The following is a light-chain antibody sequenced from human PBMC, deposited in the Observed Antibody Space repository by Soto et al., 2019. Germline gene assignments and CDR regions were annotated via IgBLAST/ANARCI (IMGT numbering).Light chain of an antibody. Sequence: EVVMTQSPATLSVSPGERVTLSCRASQSINAHLAWYQQKPGQAPRLLIHGASTRATGIPARFSGSGFGTEFILTISSLQSEDFAVYYCKQYYTWLWTFGQGTKVEIQ. J-gene: IGKJ1*01. CDR3: KQYYTWLWT. CDR1: QSINAH. CDR2: GAS. V-gene: IGKV3-15*01.